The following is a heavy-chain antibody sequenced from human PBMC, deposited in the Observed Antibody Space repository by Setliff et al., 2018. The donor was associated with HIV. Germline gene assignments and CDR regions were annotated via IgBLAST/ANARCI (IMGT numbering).Heavy chain of an antibody. Sequence: HPGGSLRLSCAASGFTFTSYAMNWVRQAPGKGLEWVSGISGSNKYYADSVKGRFTISRDNSKNTLYLQMNSLRAEDTAVYYCAKDRWGGKPYYFDYWGQGTLVTVSS. V-gene: IGHV3-23*01. D-gene: IGHD7-27*01. CDR1: GFTFTSYA. CDR2: ISGSNK. CDR3: AKDRWGGKPYYFDY. J-gene: IGHJ4*02.